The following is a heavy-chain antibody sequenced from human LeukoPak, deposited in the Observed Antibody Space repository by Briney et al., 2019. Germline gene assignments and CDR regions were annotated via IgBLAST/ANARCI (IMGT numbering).Heavy chain of an antibody. J-gene: IGHJ4*02. CDR1: GGSISNYY. CDR3: ARSARVFEY. Sequence: PSETLSLTCTVSGGSISNYYWSWIRQPPGKGLECIGYIYHTGSLNYNPSLNSRITISLDTSKNQFSLKLTSVTAADTAVYYCARSARVFEYWGQGAPVTVSS. V-gene: IGHV4-59*01. CDR2: IYHTGSL.